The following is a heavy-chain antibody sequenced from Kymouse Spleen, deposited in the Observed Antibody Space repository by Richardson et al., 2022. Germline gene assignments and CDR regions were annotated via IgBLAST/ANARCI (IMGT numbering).Heavy chain of an antibody. CDR3: AKDKDSSSLDY. J-gene: IGHJ4*02. V-gene: IGHV3-9*01. Sequence: EVQLVESGGGLVQPGRSLRLSCAASGFTFDDYAMHWVRQAPGKGLEWVSGISWNSGSIGYADSVKGRFTISRDNAKNSLYLQMNSLRAEDTALYYCAKDKDSSSLDYWGQGTLVTVSS. CDR2: ISWNSGSI. CDR1: GFTFDDYA. D-gene: IGHD6-13*01.